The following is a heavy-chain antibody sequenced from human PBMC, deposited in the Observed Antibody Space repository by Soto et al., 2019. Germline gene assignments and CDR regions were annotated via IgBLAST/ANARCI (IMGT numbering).Heavy chain of an antibody. CDR1: GFSLTTSAVA. CDR3: VRRYDPYYFDY. V-gene: IGHV2-5*01. CDR2: VYGSVDK. Sequence: QITLQESGPTLVKPTQTLTLTCTFSGFSLTTSAVAVGWIRQPPGKALEWLAIVYGSVDKFYSPSLKSRLTITKDNSKKQVVLTLTDMDPVDTATYSCVRRYDPYYFDYWGQGTLVTVSS. J-gene: IGHJ4*02. D-gene: IGHD1-1*01.